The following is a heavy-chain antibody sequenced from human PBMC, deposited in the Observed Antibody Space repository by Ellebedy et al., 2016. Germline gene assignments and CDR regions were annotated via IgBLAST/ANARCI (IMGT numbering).Heavy chain of an antibody. CDR1: GFTFSAHG. CDR2: ISSSSNYI. Sequence: GGSLRLSXAASGFTFSAHGMNWVRQAPGKGLEWVSSISSSSNYIYYGDSVKGRFTISRDNAKKSLYLQMNSLRADDTAVYYCARDRYDSSGYYYYYGMDVWGLGTTVTVSS. J-gene: IGHJ6*02. V-gene: IGHV3-21*01. D-gene: IGHD3-22*01. CDR3: ARDRYDSSGYYYYYGMDV.